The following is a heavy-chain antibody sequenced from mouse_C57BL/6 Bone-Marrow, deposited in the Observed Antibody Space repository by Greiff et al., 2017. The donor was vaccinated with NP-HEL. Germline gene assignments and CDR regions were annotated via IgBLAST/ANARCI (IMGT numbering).Heavy chain of an antibody. D-gene: IGHD1-1*01. V-gene: IGHV1-64*01. CDR2: IHPNSGST. CDR1: GYTFTSYW. Sequence: VQLQQPGAELVKPGASVRLSCKASGYTFTSYWMHWVKQRPGQGLEWIGMIHPNSGSTNYNEKFKSKATLTVDKSSSTAYMQLSSLTSEDSAVYYCALFTTVVARDYWGQGTTLTVSS. CDR3: ALFTTVVARDY. J-gene: IGHJ2*01.